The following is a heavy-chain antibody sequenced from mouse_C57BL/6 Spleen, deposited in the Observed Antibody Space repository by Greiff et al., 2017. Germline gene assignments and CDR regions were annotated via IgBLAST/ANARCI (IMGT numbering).Heavy chain of an antibody. J-gene: IGHJ4*01. CDR3: AVLGNGNDYSSAMAY. V-gene: IGHV1-55*01. D-gene: IGHD2-1*01. Sequence: QVQLQQPGAELVKPGASVKMSCKASGYTFTSYWITWVKQRPGQGLEWIGDIYPGSGSTNYNEKFKSKATLTVDTSSSTAFMQLSILTSEDSAVYCFAVLGNGNDYSSAMAYWGQGTSVTVSS. CDR2: IYPGSGST. CDR1: GYTFTSYW.